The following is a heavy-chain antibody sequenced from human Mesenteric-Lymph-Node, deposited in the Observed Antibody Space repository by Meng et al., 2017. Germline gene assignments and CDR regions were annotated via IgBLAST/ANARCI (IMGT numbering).Heavy chain of an antibody. CDR1: GGTFSSYA. CDR3: ARPDYYDSSGRNYYFDY. Sequence: SVKVSCKASGGTFSSYAISWVRQAPGQGLEWMGGIIPIFGTANYAQKFQGRVTITADKSTSTAYMELSSLRSDDTAVYYCARPDYYDSSGRNYYFDYWVQGTLVTV. D-gene: IGHD3-22*01. V-gene: IGHV1-69*06. J-gene: IGHJ4*02. CDR2: IIPIFGTA.